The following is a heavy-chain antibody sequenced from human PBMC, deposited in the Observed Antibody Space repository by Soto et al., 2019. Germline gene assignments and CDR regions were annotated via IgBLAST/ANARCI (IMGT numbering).Heavy chain of an antibody. V-gene: IGHV3-11*05. CDR1: GFTFSDYY. Sequence: GGSLRLSCAVSGFTFSDYYMTWIRQAPGKGLEWVSYISSSTSHTNYADSVKGRFTISRDNAKNSLFLQMNSLRAEDTAVYYRARGRGAAADYFDFWGQGTLVTVSS. CDR2: ISSSTSHT. D-gene: IGHD6-13*01. CDR3: ARGRGAAADYFDF. J-gene: IGHJ4*02.